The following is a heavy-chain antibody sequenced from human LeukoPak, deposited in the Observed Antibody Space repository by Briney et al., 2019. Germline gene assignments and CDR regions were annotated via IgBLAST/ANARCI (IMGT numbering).Heavy chain of an antibody. V-gene: IGHV3-21*01. J-gene: IGHJ4*02. CDR1: GFTFSSYS. CDR2: ISSSSSYI. D-gene: IGHD3-3*02. Sequence: PGGSLRLSCAASGFTFSSYSMNWVRQAPGKGLEWVSSISSSSSYIYYADSVKGRFTISRDNAKNSLYLQMNSLRAEDTAVYYCARGRPIRGAYYFDYWGQGTLVTVSS. CDR3: ARGRPIRGAYYFDY.